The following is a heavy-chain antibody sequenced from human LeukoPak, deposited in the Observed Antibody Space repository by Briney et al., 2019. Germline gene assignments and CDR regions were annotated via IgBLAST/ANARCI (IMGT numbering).Heavy chain of an antibody. CDR3: ARGSSGRYYYYYYMDV. V-gene: IGHV4-38-2*02. CDR1: GYSISSGYY. Sequence: SETLSLTCTVSGYSISSGYYWGWIRQPPGKGLEWIGSIYHSGSTYYNPSLKSRVTISVDTSKNQFSLKLSSVTAADTAVYYCARGSSGRYYYYYYMDVWGKGTTVTVSS. D-gene: IGHD3-22*01. CDR2: IYHSGST. J-gene: IGHJ6*03.